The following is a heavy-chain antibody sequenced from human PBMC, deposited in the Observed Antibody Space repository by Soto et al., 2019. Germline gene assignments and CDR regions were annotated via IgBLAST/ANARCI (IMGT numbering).Heavy chain of an antibody. J-gene: IGHJ4*02. V-gene: IGHV3-23*01. CDR3: AKALYGGFTY. CDR1: GFTFSVYA. D-gene: IGHD3-10*01. Sequence: EVRLLESGGGLVQPGGSLRLSCAASGFTFSVYAMSWVRQAPGKGLEWVSGISGSGDSTHYADSVKGRFTVSRDNSKGMLYLQTNRRGAEGTAIYSCAKALYGGFTYWGQGTLVTVSS. CDR2: ISGSGDST.